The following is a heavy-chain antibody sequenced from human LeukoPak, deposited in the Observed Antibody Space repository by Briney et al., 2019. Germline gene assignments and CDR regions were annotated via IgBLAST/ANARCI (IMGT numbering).Heavy chain of an antibody. CDR3: ARSVRNLLYFDY. J-gene: IGHJ4*02. CDR2: IRYDGSTK. V-gene: IGHV3-30*02. D-gene: IGHD2-21*01. Sequence: TGGSLRLSCAASGFTFSTYGMYWVRQAPGKGLEWVAYIRYDGSTKYYADSVKGRFTISRNNSKNTLYLQMNSLRSEDTAVYYCARSVRNLLYFDYWGQGTLVTVSS. CDR1: GFTFSTYG.